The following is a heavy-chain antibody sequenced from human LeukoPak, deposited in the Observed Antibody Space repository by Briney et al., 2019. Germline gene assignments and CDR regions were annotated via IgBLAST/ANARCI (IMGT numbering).Heavy chain of an antibody. CDR3: AKSNGYGLVDI. J-gene: IGHJ3*02. CDR1: GVSISSYF. Sequence: SETLSLTCAVSGVSISSYFWSWIRQPPGQGLEWIGYIYHSGSTHYNPSLKSRVTISLDTSRNQFSLKLNSVTAADTAVYYCAKSNGYGLVDIWGQGTMVTVSS. V-gene: IGHV4-59*08. D-gene: IGHD2-2*03. CDR2: IYHSGST.